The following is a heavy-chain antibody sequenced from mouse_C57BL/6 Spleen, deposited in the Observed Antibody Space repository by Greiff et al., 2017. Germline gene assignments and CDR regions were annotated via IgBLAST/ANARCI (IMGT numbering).Heavy chain of an antibody. CDR3: ARQAYYSY. CDR2: ISSGGSYT. J-gene: IGHJ2*01. V-gene: IGHV5-6*01. CDR1: GFTFSSYG. D-gene: IGHD2-12*01. Sequence: EVKVVESGGDLVKPGGSLKLSCAASGFTFSSYGMSWVRQTPDKRLEWVATISSGGSYTYYPDSVKGRFTISRDNAKNTLYLQMSSLKSEDTAMYYCARQAYYSYWGQGTTLTVSS.